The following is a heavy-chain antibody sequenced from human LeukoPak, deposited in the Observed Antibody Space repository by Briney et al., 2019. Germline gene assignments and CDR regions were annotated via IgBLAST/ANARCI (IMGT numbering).Heavy chain of an antibody. CDR3: ARDNGVGGAFSL. V-gene: IGHV3-9*01. CDR1: GFTFDDYA. D-gene: IGHD1-26*01. CDR2: ISWNSGSI. J-gene: IGHJ3*01. Sequence: PGGSLRLSCAASGFTFDDYAMHWVRQAPGKGLEWVSGISWNSGSIGYADSVKGRFTISRDNAKNSLYLQMNSLRAEDTAVYYCARDNGVGGAFSLWGQGTMVTVSS.